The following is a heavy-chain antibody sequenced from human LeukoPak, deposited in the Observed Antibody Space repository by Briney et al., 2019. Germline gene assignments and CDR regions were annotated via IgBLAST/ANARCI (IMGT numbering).Heavy chain of an antibody. CDR1: GFTFDDYG. CDR3: ARVYRGVVNN. Sequence: GGSLRLSCAASGFTFDDYGMSWVRHAPGKGLEWVSGINWNGGSTGYADSVKGRFTISRDNAKNSLYLQMNSLRAEDTAVYYCARVYRGVVNNWGQGTLVTVSS. D-gene: IGHD2-21*01. J-gene: IGHJ4*02. V-gene: IGHV3-20*04. CDR2: INWNGGST.